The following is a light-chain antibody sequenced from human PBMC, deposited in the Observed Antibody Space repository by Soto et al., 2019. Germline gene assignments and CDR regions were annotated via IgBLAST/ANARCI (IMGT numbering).Light chain of an antibody. CDR1: QTISSW. J-gene: IGKJ5*01. CDR3: QNYNSYSEA. CDR2: KAS. V-gene: IGKV1-5*03. Sequence: DIQMTQSPSTLSGSVGDRVTITCRAIQTISSWLAWYQQKPGKAPKLLIYKASTLKSGVPSRFSGSGSGTEFTLTISSLQPDDFATYYCQNYNSYSEAFGQGTRLEIK.